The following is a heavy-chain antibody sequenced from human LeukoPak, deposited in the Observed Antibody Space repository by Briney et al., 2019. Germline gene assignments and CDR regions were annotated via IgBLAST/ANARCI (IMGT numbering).Heavy chain of an antibody. CDR1: GYTFTGYY. J-gene: IGHJ6*02. Sequence: ASVKVSCKASGYTFTGYYMHWVRQAPGQGLEWMGWINPNSGGTNYAQKFQGRVTMTRDTSISTAYMELSRLRSDDTAVYYCAGQSSSWYEPSNYYYYGMDVWGQGTTVTVSS. V-gene: IGHV1-2*02. CDR3: AGQSSSWYEPSNYYYYGMDV. D-gene: IGHD6-13*01. CDR2: INPNSGGT.